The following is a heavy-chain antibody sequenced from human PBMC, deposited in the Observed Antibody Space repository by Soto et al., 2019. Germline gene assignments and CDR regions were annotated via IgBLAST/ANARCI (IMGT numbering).Heavy chain of an antibody. J-gene: IGHJ6*02. V-gene: IGHV5-10-1*04. CDR3: ARGGILTGLDYYGMDV. CDR1: GYSFASYW. CDR2: IDPNDSHT. D-gene: IGHD3-9*01. Sequence: HGESLKISCKGSGYSFASYWINWVRQMPGKGLEWMGRIDPNDSHTNYSPSFQGQVTISADKSISTAYLQWSSLKASDTAMYYCARGGILTGLDYYGMDVWGQGTTVTVSS.